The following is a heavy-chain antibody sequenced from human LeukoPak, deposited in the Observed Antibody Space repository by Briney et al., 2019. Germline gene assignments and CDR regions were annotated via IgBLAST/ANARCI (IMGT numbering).Heavy chain of an antibody. CDR1: GGSLDNTTYY. D-gene: IGHD3-22*01. J-gene: IGHJ4*02. CDR3: AKPGHYYDSSGYYPFDF. CDR2: IYYSGST. Sequence: SETLSLTCTVSGGSLDNTTYYWGWIRQPPGKGLEWIGSIYYSGSTYYNPSVKSRATISVDTSKSQLSLKLNSVTAADTAVYYCAKPGHYYDSSGYYPFDFWGRGTLVTVSS. V-gene: IGHV4-39*01.